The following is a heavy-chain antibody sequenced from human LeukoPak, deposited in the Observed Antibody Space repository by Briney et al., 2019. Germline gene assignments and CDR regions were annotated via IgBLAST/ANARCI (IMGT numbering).Heavy chain of an antibody. V-gene: IGHV3-23*01. J-gene: IGHJ6*02. Sequence: PGASLRLSCAASGFTFSNYAMNWVRQAPGKGLEWVSATSGSGGSTYYGDSVKGRFTISRDNSKNTVYLQMNSLRAEDTAVYYCAKVLDYYYYGMDVWGQGTTVTVSS. CDR2: TSGSGGST. CDR3: AKVLDYYYYGMDV. CDR1: GFTFSNYA.